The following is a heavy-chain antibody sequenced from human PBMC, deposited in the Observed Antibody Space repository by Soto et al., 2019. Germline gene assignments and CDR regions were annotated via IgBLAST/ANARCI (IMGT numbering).Heavy chain of an antibody. CDR3: ARDLGLLKSLFDY. J-gene: IGHJ4*02. CDR1: GFSFNSFN. Sequence: GGSLRLSCLASGFSFNSFNMNWIRRAPGRGLEWVASISVSGDNIYYGDSVQGRFTISRDNSKRPVFLDLSSLRVEDTAVYYCARDLGLLKSLFDYWGQGTLVTVYS. D-gene: IGHD3-16*01. V-gene: IGHV3-21*01. CDR2: ISVSGDNI.